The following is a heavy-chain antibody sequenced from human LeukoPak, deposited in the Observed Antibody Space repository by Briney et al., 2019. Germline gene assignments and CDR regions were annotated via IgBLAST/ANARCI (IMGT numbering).Heavy chain of an antibody. CDR1: GFTFSSYS. CDR2: ISSSSSYI. Sequence: KPGGSLRLSCAASGFTFSSYSMNWVRQAPGKGLECVSSISSSSSYIYYADSVKGRFTISRDNAKNSLYLQMNSLRAEDTAVYYCARDPIHLWLFDYWGQGTLVTVSS. V-gene: IGHV3-21*01. J-gene: IGHJ4*02. D-gene: IGHD5-18*01. CDR3: ARDPIHLWLFDY.